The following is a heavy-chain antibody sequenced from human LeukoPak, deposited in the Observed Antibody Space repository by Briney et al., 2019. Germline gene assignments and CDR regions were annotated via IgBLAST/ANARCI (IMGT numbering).Heavy chain of an antibody. CDR1: GGSISSSSYY. V-gene: IGHV4-39*01. D-gene: IGHD3-22*01. CDR2: IYYSGST. J-gene: IGHJ3*02. CDR3: ARLYCRSSGAFDI. Sequence: SETLSLTCTVSGGSISSSSYYWGWIRQPPGKGLEWIGSIYYSGSTYYNPSLKSRVTISVDTSKNQFSLKLSSVTAADTAVYYCARLYCRSSGAFDIWGQGTMVTVSS.